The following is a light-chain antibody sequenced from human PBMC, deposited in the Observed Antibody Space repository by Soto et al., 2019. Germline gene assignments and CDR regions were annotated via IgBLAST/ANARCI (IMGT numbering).Light chain of an antibody. CDR2: KAS. CDR3: QQSYSTPRT. CDR1: QSISSW. V-gene: IGKV1-5*03. Sequence: RVTITCRASQSISSWLAWYQQKPGKAPKLLIYKASSLESGVPSRFSGSGSGTDFTLTISSLQPEDFATYYCQQSYSTPRTFGQGTKVDIK. J-gene: IGKJ1*01.